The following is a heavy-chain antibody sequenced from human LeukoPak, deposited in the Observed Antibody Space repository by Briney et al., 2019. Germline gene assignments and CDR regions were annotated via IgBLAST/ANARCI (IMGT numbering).Heavy chain of an antibody. CDR3: GSRGRGCSSTSCYHSVGYYYYGMDV. Sequence: AAVKVSCKASRGTFSSYAISWVRQARGQGLEWMGRSIPILGIANYVQKFQDRLRINAEESTRTDYIELRSLRSAETDVYYCGSRGRGCSSTSCYHSVGYYYYGMDVWGQGTKVSVSS. V-gene: IGHV1-69*04. J-gene: IGHJ6*02. CDR1: RGTFSSYA. D-gene: IGHD2-2*01. CDR2: SIPILGIA.